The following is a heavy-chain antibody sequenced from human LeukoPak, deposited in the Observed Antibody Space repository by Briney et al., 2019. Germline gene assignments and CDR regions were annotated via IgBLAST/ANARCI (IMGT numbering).Heavy chain of an antibody. CDR1: GYFISSGYY. CDR3: ARLRYYGSGSYPMTGNWFDP. D-gene: IGHD3-10*01. J-gene: IGHJ5*02. Sequence: PSETLSLTCTVSGYFISSGYYRGWIRQPPGKGLQWIGSIHHSGSTYYNPSLKSRVTISVDTSKNQFSLKLSSVTAADTAVYYCARLRYYGSGSYPMTGNWFDPWGQGTLVTVSS. V-gene: IGHV4-38-2*02. CDR2: IHHSGST.